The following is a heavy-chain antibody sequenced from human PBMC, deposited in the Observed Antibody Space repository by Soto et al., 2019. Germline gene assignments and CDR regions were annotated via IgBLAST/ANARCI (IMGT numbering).Heavy chain of an antibody. CDR1: GFTASNYW. D-gene: IGHD3-10*01. CDR3: ARSVRSGSFPYYYYAMDV. J-gene: IGHJ6*02. CDR2: IKSDGSST. Sequence: GGSLRLSCAASGFTASNYWMHWVRQDPGKGLVWVSRIKSDGSSTSYADSVKGRFTISRDNAKNTLDLQMHGLRAEDMAVYYCARSVRSGSFPYYYYAMDVWGQGTTVTV. V-gene: IGHV3-74*01.